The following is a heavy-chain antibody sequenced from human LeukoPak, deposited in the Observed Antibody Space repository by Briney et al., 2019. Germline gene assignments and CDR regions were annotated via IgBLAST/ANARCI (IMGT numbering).Heavy chain of an antibody. J-gene: IGHJ3*02. CDR2: INPNSGGT. CDR1: GYTFTGYY. V-gene: IGHV1-2*02. CDR3: ARPFLYYDSSGYYYVGAFDI. D-gene: IGHD3-22*01. Sequence: AASVKVSCKASGYTFTGYYMHWVRQAPGQGLEWMGWINPNSGGTNYAQKFQGRVTMTRDTSISTAYMELSRLRSDDTAVYYCARPFLYYDSSGYYYVGAFDIWGQGTMVTVSS.